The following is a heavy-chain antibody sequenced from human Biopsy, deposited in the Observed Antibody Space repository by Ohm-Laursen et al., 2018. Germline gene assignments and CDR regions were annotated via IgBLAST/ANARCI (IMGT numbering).Heavy chain of an antibody. V-gene: IGHV4-38-2*01. CDR3: ARGQALKSFDY. Sequence: GTLSLTFAVSGYSISSGYYWGWIRQPPGKGLEWIGSIYHSGSTYYNPSLKSRVTISVDTSKNQFSLKLGSVTAADTAGYYCARGQALKSFDYWGQGTLVTVSS. CDR2: IYHSGST. J-gene: IGHJ4*02. CDR1: GYSISSGYY.